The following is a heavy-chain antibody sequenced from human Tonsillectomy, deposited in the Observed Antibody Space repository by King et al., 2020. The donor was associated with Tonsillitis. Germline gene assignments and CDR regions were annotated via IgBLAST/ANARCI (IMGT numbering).Heavy chain of an antibody. CDR2: ISTHSGHT. V-gene: IGHV1-18*01. D-gene: IGHD2-21*01. Sequence: VQLVQSGAEVRMPGASVKVSCKASGYTFTSYGISWVRQAPGQGLEWMGWISTHSGHTNYAQNLQGRVTMTTDTSTSTAYMELRSLRPDDTAVYYCARDWDCGGDCYYFDYWGQGTLVTVSS. J-gene: IGHJ4*02. CDR3: ARDWDCGGDCYYFDY. CDR1: GYTFTSYG.